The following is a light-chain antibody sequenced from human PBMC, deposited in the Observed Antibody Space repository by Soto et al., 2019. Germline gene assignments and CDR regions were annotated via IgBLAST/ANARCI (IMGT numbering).Light chain of an antibody. Sequence: QSVLTQPASVPGSPGQSITISCTGTVGLVSWYQQHPGKVPKLIIYDDTKRPSGVSSRFSGSKSGNTASLTISGLQAEDEGDYYCTSFAPGRIYVFGSGTKV. V-gene: IGLV2-23*01. J-gene: IGLJ1*01. CDR1: VGL. CDR3: TSFAPGRIYV. CDR2: DDT.